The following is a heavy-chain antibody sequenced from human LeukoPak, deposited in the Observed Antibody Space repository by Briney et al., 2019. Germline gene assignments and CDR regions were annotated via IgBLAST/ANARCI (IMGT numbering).Heavy chain of an antibody. CDR3: ARGGTSGSLIY. D-gene: IGHD1-26*01. V-gene: IGHV3-74*01. J-gene: IGHJ4*02. CDR2: INSDGGST. CDR1: GFTFSNYW. Sequence: GGSLRLSCAASGFTFSNYWMNWVGQDPLKGLVWVSRINSDGGSTGYADSVKGRFTISRDNAKNTLYLQMNSLRAEDTALYYCARGGTSGSLIYWGQGTLVTVSS.